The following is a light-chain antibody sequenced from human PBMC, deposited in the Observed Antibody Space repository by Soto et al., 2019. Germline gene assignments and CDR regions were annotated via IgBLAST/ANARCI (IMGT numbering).Light chain of an antibody. CDR2: AAS. Sequence: DIEMTQSPSSLSASVGDRVTITCRASQVISNYLAWYQQKPGKVPTLLIYAASTLQSGVPSRFSGSGSGTDFTLTINGLQPEDVATYYCQKYTSALVTFGQGTRLDIK. CDR3: QKYTSALVT. J-gene: IGKJ5*01. V-gene: IGKV1-27*01. CDR1: QVISNY.